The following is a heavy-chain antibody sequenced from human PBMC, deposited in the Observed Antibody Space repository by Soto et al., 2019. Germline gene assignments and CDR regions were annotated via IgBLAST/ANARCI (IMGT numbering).Heavy chain of an antibody. CDR2: IWHDGSNK. CDR1: GFSFGNYG. V-gene: IGHV3-33*01. J-gene: IGHJ3*02. Sequence: QVQLVESGGGVVQPGGSLRLSCAASGFSFGNYGMHWVRQAPGKGLEWVAVIWHDGSNKFYGDSVKGRFTISRDNSRNTVYLQMNSLRGEDTGVYYCARELAVAGPDDDALNIWGRGTMVTVSS. D-gene: IGHD6-19*01. CDR3: ARELAVAGPDDDALNI.